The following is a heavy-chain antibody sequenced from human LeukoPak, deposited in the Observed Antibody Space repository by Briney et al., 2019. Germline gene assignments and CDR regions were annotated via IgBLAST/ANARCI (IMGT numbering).Heavy chain of an antibody. CDR2: ISAYNGNT. CDR1: GYTFTSYD. Sequence: GASVKVSCKASGYTFTSYDINWVRQAPGQGLEWMGWISAYNGNTNYAQKLQGRVTMTTDTSTSTAYMELRSLRSDDTAVYYCAGYYGSGGWFDPWGQGTLVTVSS. V-gene: IGHV1-18*01. CDR3: AGYYGSGGWFDP. J-gene: IGHJ5*02. D-gene: IGHD3-10*01.